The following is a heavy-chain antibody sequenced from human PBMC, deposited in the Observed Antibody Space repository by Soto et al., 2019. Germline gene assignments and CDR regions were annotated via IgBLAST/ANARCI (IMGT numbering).Heavy chain of an antibody. CDR2: IKQDGREK. Sequence: EVQLVESGGGLVQPGGSLRLSWGASGFTFRSYWMSWVRQAPVKGLEWVGNIKQDGREKNYVDFMEGRFTISRDNAENSLYLQMNSLRAEDTAVYYCARIASAGRGWDVWGQGTTVVVSS. V-gene: IGHV3-7*01. D-gene: IGHD6-13*01. CDR3: ARIASAGRGWDV. J-gene: IGHJ6*02. CDR1: GFTFRSYW.